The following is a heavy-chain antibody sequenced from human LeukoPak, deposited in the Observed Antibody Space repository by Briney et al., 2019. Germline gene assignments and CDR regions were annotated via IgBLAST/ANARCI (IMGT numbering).Heavy chain of an antibody. J-gene: IGHJ4*02. Sequence: ASVKVSCKASGYTFTNNYLHWVRQAPGQGLEWMGMIYPRDGSTSYAQNFQGRVTVTRGTSTTTVHMELRGLRSEDTAVYYCARDQEGFDYWGQGTVVTVSS. CDR1: GYTFTNNY. CDR3: ARDQEGFDY. V-gene: IGHV1-46*01. CDR2: IYPRDGST.